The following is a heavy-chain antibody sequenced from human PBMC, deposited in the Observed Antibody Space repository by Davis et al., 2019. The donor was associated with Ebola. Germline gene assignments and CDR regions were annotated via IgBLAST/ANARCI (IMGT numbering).Heavy chain of an antibody. D-gene: IGHD3-3*01. J-gene: IGHJ4*02. V-gene: IGHV3-23*01. Sequence: GESLKISCVASGLSLNSCAMSWVRQAPGKGLEWVSGIGSDSGTHYADSVRGRFTISRDDSKNTLYLQMNSLRGEDTAVYFCAKAPRFDFWGTGLDYWGQGVLVTVSS. CDR3: AKAPRFDFWGTGLDY. CDR2: IGSDSGT. CDR1: GLSLNSCA.